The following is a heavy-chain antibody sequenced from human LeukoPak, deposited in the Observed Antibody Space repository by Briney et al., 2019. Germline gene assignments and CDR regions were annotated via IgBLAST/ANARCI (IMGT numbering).Heavy chain of an antibody. J-gene: IGHJ4*02. CDR3: ARDCDRSGYYCY. CDR2: ISTYNGNT. CDR1: GYTFTDYG. D-gene: IGHD3-22*01. V-gene: IGHV1-18*01. Sequence: ASVKVFCKASGYTFTDYGISWVRQAPGQGLEWMGWISTYNGNTNYAQKLQGRVAMTTDTSTSTAYMELRSLRSDDTAVYYCARDCDRSGYYCYWGQGTLVTVSS.